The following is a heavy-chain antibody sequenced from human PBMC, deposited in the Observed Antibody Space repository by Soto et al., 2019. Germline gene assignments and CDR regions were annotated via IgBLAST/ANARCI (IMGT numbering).Heavy chain of an antibody. J-gene: IGHJ4*02. Sequence: QVQLVQSGAEVKKPGSSVKVSCKASGGTFSSYAISWVRQAPGQGLEWMGGIIPIFGTANYAQKCQVRVTITADESRGPDYMELSSLRSEDTAVYYCARGDLGYGSSTSLYVHFDYWGQGALVGVSS. D-gene: IGHD2-2*01. V-gene: IGHV1-69*01. CDR1: GGTFSSYA. CDR2: IIPIFGTA. CDR3: ARGDLGYGSSTSLYVHFDY.